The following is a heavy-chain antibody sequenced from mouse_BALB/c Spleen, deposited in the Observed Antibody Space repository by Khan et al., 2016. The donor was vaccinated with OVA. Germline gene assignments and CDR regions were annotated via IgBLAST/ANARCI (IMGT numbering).Heavy chain of an antibody. V-gene: IGHV3-2*02. CDR1: GYSITSNYA. D-gene: IGHD1-1*01. CDR2: ISYSGST. CDR3: ARGNYYGYAMDY. J-gene: IGHJ4*01. Sequence: EVQLQESGPGLVKPSQSLSLTCTVTGYSITSNYAWNWIRQFPGNKLEWMGYISYSGSTNYNPSLKSRISILRDTSKKQFFLQLNSVTTEDTATYYCARGNYYGYAMDYWGQGTSITVSS.